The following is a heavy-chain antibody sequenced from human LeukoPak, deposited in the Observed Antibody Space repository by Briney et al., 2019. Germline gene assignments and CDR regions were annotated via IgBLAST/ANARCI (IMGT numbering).Heavy chain of an antibody. CDR3: ARDADLMVVRGVIFDY. D-gene: IGHD3-10*01. Sequence: PGGSLRLSCAASGFTFSSYWMHWVRQAPGKGLVWVSRIDSDGSTTNYADSVKGRFTISRDNAKNMLYLQMNSLRAEDTAVYYCARDADLMVVRGVIFDYWGQGTLVTVSS. CDR1: GFTFSSYW. J-gene: IGHJ4*02. CDR2: IDSDGSTT. V-gene: IGHV3-74*01.